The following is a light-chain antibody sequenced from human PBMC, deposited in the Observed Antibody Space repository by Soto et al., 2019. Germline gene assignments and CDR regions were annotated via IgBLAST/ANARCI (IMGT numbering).Light chain of an antibody. V-gene: IGKV1-39*01. CDR1: QTMSAY. CDR3: QKSSSIPYT. J-gene: IGKJ2*01. CDR2: GAS. Sequence: DIQTTQSPSSLSASVGDRVTITCRTSQTMSAYLNWYQQIPGKAPKLLIYGASNLQNGVPSRFSGSGSGTDFTLTISSLQPEDFATYYCQKSSSIPYTFGQGTKLEIK.